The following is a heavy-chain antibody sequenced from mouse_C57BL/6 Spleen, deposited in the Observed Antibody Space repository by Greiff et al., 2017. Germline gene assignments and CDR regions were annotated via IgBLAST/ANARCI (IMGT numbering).Heavy chain of an antibody. V-gene: IGHV14-2*01. Sequence: VQLQQSGAELVKPGASVKLSCTASGFNFTDYYMHWVKQRPGQGLEWIGRIDPEGGGTKYAPKFQGKATITADTSSNTAYLQLSRLTSEDTAFYDSARGYEGYYEFFFDYWGQGTTLTVSS. D-gene: IGHD2-3*01. CDR3: ARGYEGYYEFFFDY. CDR1: GFNFTDYY. J-gene: IGHJ2*01. CDR2: IDPEGGGT.